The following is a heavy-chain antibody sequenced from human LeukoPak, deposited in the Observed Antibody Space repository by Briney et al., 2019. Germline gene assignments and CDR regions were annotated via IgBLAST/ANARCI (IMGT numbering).Heavy chain of an antibody. J-gene: IGHJ4*02. Sequence: GESLKISCKGFGYTFTNYWIGWVRQMPGKGLERMGIIYPGDSDTRYSPSFQGQVTISADKSINTAYLQWSSLKASDTAMYYCARQDYVSGTYVPFRQWGQGTLVPVSS. CDR2: IYPGDSDT. D-gene: IGHD3-10*01. V-gene: IGHV5-51*01. CDR1: GYTFTNYW. CDR3: ARQDYVSGTYVPFRQ.